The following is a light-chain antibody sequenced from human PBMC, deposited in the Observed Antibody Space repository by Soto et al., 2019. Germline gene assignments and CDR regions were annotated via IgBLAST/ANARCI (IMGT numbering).Light chain of an antibody. CDR1: SSDVGGYNY. V-gene: IGLV2-8*01. J-gene: IGLJ2*01. CDR2: EVS. Sequence: QSVLTQPPSASGSPGQSVTISCTGTSSDVGGYNYVSWYQQYPGKAPTLMIYEVSKRPSGVPDRFSGSKSGNTASLTVSGLQAEDEADYYCSSYGGSNNVLFGGRTKLTVL. CDR3: SSYGGSNNVL.